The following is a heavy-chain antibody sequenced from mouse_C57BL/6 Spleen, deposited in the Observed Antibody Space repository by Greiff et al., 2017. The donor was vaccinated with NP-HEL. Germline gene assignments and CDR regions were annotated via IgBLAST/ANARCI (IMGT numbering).Heavy chain of an antibody. CDR2: IDPSDSEP. D-gene: IGHD4-1*01. Sequence: VQLQQSGAELVRPGSSVKLSCKASGYTFTSYWMHWVKQRPIQGLEWIGNIDPSDSEPHYNQKFKDKATLTVDKSSSTAYMQLSSLTSEDSAVYYCARGWDRDLHWYFDVWGTGTTVTVSS. CDR1: GYTFTSYW. V-gene: IGHV1-52*01. CDR3: ARGWDRDLHWYFDV. J-gene: IGHJ1*03.